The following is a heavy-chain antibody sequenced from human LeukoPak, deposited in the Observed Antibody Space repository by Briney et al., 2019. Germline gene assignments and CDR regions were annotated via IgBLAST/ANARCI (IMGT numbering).Heavy chain of an antibody. CDR3: ASGVHDYGDYVFDY. CDR1: VCTFSSYA. Sequence: SVKVSCKASVCTFSSYAFSWVRQAPGQGLEWMGGIIPIFGTANNAQKFQGRVTITADESTSTAYMDLSSLRSEDTAMYYCASGVHDYGDYVFDYWGQGTLVTVSS. CDR2: IIPIFGTA. D-gene: IGHD4-17*01. V-gene: IGHV1-69*13. J-gene: IGHJ4*02.